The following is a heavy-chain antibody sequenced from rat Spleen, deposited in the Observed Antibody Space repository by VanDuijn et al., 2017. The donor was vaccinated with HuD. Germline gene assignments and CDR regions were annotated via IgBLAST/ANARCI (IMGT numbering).Heavy chain of an antibody. V-gene: IGHV5S14*01. J-gene: IGHJ3*01. CDR2: ISTGGGNT. CDR1: GFTFSNYG. CDR3: ARHQDVYYCSNWFAY. D-gene: IGHD1-6*01. Sequence: EVQLVESGGGLVQPGGSLKLSCAASGFTFSNYGMAWVRQTPTKGLDWVATISTGGGNTYYRDSVRGRFTISSDNAKSTQYLQMDSLRSEDTATYYCARHQDVYYCSNWFAYWGQGTLVTVSS.